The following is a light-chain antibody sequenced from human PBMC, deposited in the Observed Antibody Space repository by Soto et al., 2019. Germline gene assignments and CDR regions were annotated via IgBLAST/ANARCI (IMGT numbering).Light chain of an antibody. Sequence: QSVLTQPASVSGSPGQSITISCIETTRDFGTKKFFSWYQQQPGKAPKLIIYEGTKRPSGVSSRFSGSKSGNTASLTVSGLQSDDEADYFCCLYTSFFSFFGGGTKLTVL. CDR1: TRDFGTKKF. J-gene: IGLJ2*01. V-gene: IGLV2-23*01. CDR2: EGT. CDR3: CLYTSFFSF.